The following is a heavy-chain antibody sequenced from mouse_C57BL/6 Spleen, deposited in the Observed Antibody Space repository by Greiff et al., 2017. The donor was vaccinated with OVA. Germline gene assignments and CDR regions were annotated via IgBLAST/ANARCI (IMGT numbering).Heavy chain of an antibody. CDR3: ARLTGTSDFDY. Sequence: EVKVVESGGGLVKPGGSLKLSCAASGFTFSSYAMSWVRQTPEKRLEWVATISDGGSYTYYPDNVKGRFTISRDNAKNNLYLQMSHLKSEDTAMYYCARLTGTSDFDYWGQGTTLTVSS. V-gene: IGHV5-4*03. J-gene: IGHJ2*01. CDR2: ISDGGSYT. D-gene: IGHD4-1*01. CDR1: GFTFSSYA.